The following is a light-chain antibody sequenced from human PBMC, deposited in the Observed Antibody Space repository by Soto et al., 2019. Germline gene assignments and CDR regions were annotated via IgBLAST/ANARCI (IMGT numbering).Light chain of an antibody. J-gene: IGKJ2*01. CDR3: QQSYSTPYT. Sequence: DIQMTQSPSSLSASVGDRVTITCRASQSISSYLNWYQQKPGKATKLLIYAASSLESGVTSRFSSSGSGTDFTLTISSLQPEDFATYYCQQSYSTPYTFGQGTKLEIK. V-gene: IGKV1-39*01. CDR1: QSISSY. CDR2: AAS.